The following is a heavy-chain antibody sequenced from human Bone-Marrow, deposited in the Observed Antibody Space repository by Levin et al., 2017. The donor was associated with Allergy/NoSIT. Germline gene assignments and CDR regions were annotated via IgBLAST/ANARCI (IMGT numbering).Heavy chain of an antibody. CDR3: ARDKGLGGYYYYGLDV. Sequence: GGSLRLSCAASGFTVSSNFMTWVRQAPGKGLEWVSVIYIGGSTNYADSVKGRFSIPRDNSKNTLYLQMNSLRVDDTAVYYCARDKGLGGYYYYGLDVWGQGTTVTVTS. J-gene: IGHJ6*02. CDR1: GFTVSSNF. D-gene: IGHD3-16*01. CDR2: IYIGGST. V-gene: IGHV3-53*01.